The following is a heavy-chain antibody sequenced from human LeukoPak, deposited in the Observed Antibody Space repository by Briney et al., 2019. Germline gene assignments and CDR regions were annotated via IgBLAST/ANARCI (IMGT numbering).Heavy chain of an antibody. D-gene: IGHD3-3*01. V-gene: IGHV4-34*01. Sequence: PETLSLTCAVYGGSFSGYYWSWIRQPPGKGLEWIGEINHSGSTNYNPSLKSRVTISVDTSKNQFSLKLSSVTAADTAVYYCARGATYYDFWSGYYSKFYFDYWGQGTLVTVSS. CDR3: ARGATYYDFWSGYYSKFYFDY. J-gene: IGHJ4*02. CDR2: INHSGST. CDR1: GGSFSGYY.